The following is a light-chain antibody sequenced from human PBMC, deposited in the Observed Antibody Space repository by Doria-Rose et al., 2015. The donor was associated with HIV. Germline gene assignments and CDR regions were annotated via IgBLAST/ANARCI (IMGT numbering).Light chain of an antibody. CDR2: ENN. Sequence: QSVLTQPPSVSAAPGQKVTISCSGATSNIGDNFVSWYQQLPGTAPKLLIFENNKRPSVIPDRFSASKSGASATLDIAGLQTGDEADYYCGAWDSSLNVGVFGTETKVTVL. CDR3: GAWDSSLNVGV. J-gene: IGLJ1*01. V-gene: IGLV1-51*02. CDR1: TSNIGDNF.